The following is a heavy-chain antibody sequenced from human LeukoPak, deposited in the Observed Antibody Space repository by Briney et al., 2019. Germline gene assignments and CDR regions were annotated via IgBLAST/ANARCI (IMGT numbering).Heavy chain of an antibody. J-gene: IGHJ4*02. V-gene: IGHV3-30*03. CDR2: ISYDGSNK. CDR3: ARPPFTGYDILTGYYPDY. D-gene: IGHD3-9*01. Sequence: GGSLRLSCAASGFTFSSYGMHWVRQAPGKGLEWVAVISYDGSNKYYADSVKGRFTISRDNSKNTLYLQMNSLRAEDTAVYYCARPPFTGYDILTGYYPDYWGQGTLVTISS. CDR1: GFTFSSYG.